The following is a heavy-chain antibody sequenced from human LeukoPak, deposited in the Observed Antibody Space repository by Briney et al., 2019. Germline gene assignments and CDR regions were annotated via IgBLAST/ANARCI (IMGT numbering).Heavy chain of an antibody. J-gene: IGHJ5*02. CDR2: IIPVLGLA. Sequence: EASVTVSCKASGGSLSNYAISWVRQAPGQGLEWMGRIIPVLGLANYAQNFQGRVTITADKSTSTAYMELSSLRSEDTAVFYCASESLTTVTTFWFDPWGQGTLVTVSS. CDR3: ASESLTTVTTFWFDP. D-gene: IGHD4-17*01. V-gene: IGHV1-69*04. CDR1: GGSLSNYA.